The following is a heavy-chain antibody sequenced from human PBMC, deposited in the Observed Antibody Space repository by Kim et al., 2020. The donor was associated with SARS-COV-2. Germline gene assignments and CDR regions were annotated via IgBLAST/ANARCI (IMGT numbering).Heavy chain of an antibody. V-gene: IGHV4-39*07. D-gene: IGHD3-10*01. Sequence: SETLSLTCTVFGVSISSTNYYWAWIRQPPGRGLEWIATISYGGSTYFNPSLKSRVAISVDTSNSQFSLKLSSVSAADTAVYYCARVFRFGALGYFDYWGQGILATVSS. J-gene: IGHJ4*01. CDR1: GVSISSTNYY. CDR2: ISYGGST. CDR3: ARVFRFGALGYFDY.